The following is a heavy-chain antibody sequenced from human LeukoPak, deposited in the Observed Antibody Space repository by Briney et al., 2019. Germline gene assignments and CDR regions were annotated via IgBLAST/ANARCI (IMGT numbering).Heavy chain of an antibody. CDR2: ISNNGGSS. J-gene: IGHJ5*02. CDR3: ARDAFDP. V-gene: IGHV3-64*04. Sequence: PGGSLRLSCSASGFTFSAYAMYWVRQAPGKGLEYVSGISNNGGSSFYADSVKGRFTISRDNAKNALYLQMSSLRAEDTAVYYCARDAFDPWGQGTLVTVSS. CDR1: GFTFSAYA.